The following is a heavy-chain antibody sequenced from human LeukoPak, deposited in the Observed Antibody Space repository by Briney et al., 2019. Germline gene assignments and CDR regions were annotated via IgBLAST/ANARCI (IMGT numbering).Heavy chain of an antibody. Sequence: SGGSLRLSCAASGFTFSSYAMSWVRQAPGKGLEWVSAISGSGGSTYYADSVKGRFTISGDNSKNTLYLQMNSLRAEDTAVYYCANNRIAVAGTGAFDIWGQGTMVTVSS. V-gene: IGHV3-23*01. D-gene: IGHD6-19*01. CDR3: ANNRIAVAGTGAFDI. J-gene: IGHJ3*02. CDR2: ISGSGGST. CDR1: GFTFSSYA.